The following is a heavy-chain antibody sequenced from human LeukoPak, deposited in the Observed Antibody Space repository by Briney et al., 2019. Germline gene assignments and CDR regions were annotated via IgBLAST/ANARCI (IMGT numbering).Heavy chain of an antibody. J-gene: IGHJ4*02. V-gene: IGHV1-8*01. CDR3: ARAGGYCGRISCPYYFDY. Sequence: EASVKVSCKASGYTFTSYDINWVRQATGPGLEWMGWMNPNSGNTGYAQKFQGRVTMTRNTSISTAYMELSSLRSEDTAVYYCARAGGYCGRISCPYYFDYWGQGSLVAVSS. CDR2: MNPNSGNT. D-gene: IGHD2-15*01. CDR1: GYTFTSYD.